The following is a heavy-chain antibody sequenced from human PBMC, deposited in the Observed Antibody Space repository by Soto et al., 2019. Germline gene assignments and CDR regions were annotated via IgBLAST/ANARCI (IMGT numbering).Heavy chain of an antibody. J-gene: IGHJ4*02. Sequence: SETLSLTCAVYGGSFSGYYWSWIRQPPGKGLEWIGEINHSGSTNYNPSLKSRVTISVDTSKNHFSLKLSSVTAADTAVYYCARGKSDGSSWYFDYWGQGTLVTVSS. CDR3: ARGKSDGSSWYFDY. D-gene: IGHD6-13*01. V-gene: IGHV4-34*01. CDR1: GGSFSGYY. CDR2: INHSGST.